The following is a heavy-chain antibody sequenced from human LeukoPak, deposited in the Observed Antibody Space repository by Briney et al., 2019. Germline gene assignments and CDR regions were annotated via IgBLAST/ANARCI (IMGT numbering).Heavy chain of an antibody. CDR3: ARGSDFWSGYYEYYYYMDV. CDR2: IYSGGST. Sequence: GGSLRLSCAASGFTVSSNYMSWVRQAPGKGLEWVSVIYSGGSTYYADSVKGRFTISRDNSKNTLYLQMNSLRAEDTAVYYCARGSDFWSGYYEYYYYMDVWGKGTTVTVSS. CDR1: GFTVSSNY. V-gene: IGHV3-66*01. J-gene: IGHJ6*03. D-gene: IGHD3-3*01.